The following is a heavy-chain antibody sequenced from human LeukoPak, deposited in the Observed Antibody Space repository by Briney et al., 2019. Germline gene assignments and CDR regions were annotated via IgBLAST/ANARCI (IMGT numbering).Heavy chain of an antibody. V-gene: IGHV4-34*01. D-gene: IGHD6-13*01. J-gene: IGHJ4*02. CDR2: INHRGST. CDR1: GGSLSDYY. Sequence: PSETLSLTCAVYGGSLSDYYWSWIRQPPGKGLEWIGEINHRGSTNYNPSLKSRVTISVDTSQKQFSLRLTSVTAADTAMYYCGYSSSWSKPTYDYWGQGTLVTVSS. CDR3: GYSSSWSKPTYDY.